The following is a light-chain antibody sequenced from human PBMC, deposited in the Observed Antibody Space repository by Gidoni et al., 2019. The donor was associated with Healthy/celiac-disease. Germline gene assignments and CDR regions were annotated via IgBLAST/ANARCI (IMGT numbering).Light chain of an antibody. J-gene: IGKJ1*01. CDR2: GAS. Sequence: PRLLNPGASSRATGIPDRFSGSGSGTDFTLTISRLEPEDFAVYYCQQYCSSLWTFGQGTKVEIK. V-gene: IGKV3-20*01. CDR3: QQYCSSLWT.